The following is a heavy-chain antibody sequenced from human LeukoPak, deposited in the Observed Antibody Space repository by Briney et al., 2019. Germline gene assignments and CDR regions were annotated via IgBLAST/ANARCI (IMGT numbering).Heavy chain of an antibody. V-gene: IGHV4-39*07. Sequence: TSETLSLTCTVSGGSISSSSYYWGWIRQPPGKGLEWIGSIYYSGSTYYNPSLKSRVTISVDTSKNQFSLKLSSVTAADTAVYYCARAGYNWNDVRFDPWGQGTLVTVSS. D-gene: IGHD1-1*01. J-gene: IGHJ5*02. CDR1: GGSISSSSYY. CDR2: IYYSGST. CDR3: ARAGYNWNDVRFDP.